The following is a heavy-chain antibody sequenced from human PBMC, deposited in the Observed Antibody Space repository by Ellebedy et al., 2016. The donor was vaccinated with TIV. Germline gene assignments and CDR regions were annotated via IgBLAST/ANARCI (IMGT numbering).Heavy chain of an antibody. V-gene: IGHV3-30*03. J-gene: IGHJ4*02. D-gene: IGHD4-11*01. CDR1: GFTFSSYG. CDR3: ARGMTNHYFDY. Sequence: PGGSLRLSCAASGFTFSSYGMHWVRQAPGKGLEWVAIISYDGSNEVYADPVKGRFTISRDNSKNTLSLQLNSLRADDTAVYYCARGMTNHYFDYWGQGTLVTVSS. CDR2: ISYDGSNE.